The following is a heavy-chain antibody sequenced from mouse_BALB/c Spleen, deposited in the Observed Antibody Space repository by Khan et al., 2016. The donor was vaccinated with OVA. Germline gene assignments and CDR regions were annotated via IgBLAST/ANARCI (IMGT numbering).Heavy chain of an antibody. CDR3: AAYYGNYGWYFDV. Sequence: QVQLKESGPGLVAPSQSLSITCTVSGFSLTSYGVHWVRQPPGKGLEWLGVIWTGGSTNYNSALMSRLSICKDNSKSQVFLKMNSLQTDDTAMYYCAAYYGNYGWYFDVWGAGTTVTVSS. CDR1: GFSLTSYG. CDR2: IWTGGST. J-gene: IGHJ1*01. V-gene: IGHV2-9*02. D-gene: IGHD2-1*01.